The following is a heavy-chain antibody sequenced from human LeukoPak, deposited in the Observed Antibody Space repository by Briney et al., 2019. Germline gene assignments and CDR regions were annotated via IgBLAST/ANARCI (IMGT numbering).Heavy chain of an antibody. V-gene: IGHV4-39*01. CDR2: IYYSGST. Sequence: SETLSLTCTVSGGSISSSSYYWGWIRQPPGKGLEWIGSIYYSGSTYYNPSIKSRVTISVDTSKNQFSLKLSSVTAADTAVYYCARHIGRSGFRAGAFDIWGQGTMVTVSS. CDR1: GGSISSSSYY. CDR3: ARHIGRSGFRAGAFDI. J-gene: IGHJ3*02. D-gene: IGHD3-10*01.